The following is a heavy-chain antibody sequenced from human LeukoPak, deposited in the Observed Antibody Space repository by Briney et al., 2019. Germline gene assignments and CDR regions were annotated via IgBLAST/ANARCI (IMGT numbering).Heavy chain of an antibody. J-gene: IGHJ4*02. V-gene: IGHV5-10-1*01. CDR3: ARLHRYYDSYYFDY. Sequence: SGGSLRLSCTGSGYSFTSYWISWVRQMPGKGLEWMGRIDPSDSDTNYSPSFQGHVTISADKSISTAYLQWSSLKASDTAMYYCARLHRYYDSYYFDYWGQGTLVTVSS. D-gene: IGHD3-22*01. CDR1: GYSFTSYW. CDR2: IDPSDSDT.